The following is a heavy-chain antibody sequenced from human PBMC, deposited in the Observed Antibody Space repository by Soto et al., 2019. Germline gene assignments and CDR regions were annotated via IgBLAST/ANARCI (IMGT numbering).Heavy chain of an antibody. CDR3: ARESLHTYYDFCSGYLQHYGMDV. CDR2: ISAYNGNT. Sequence: QVQLVQSGAEVKKPGASVKVSCKASGYTFTSYGISWVRQAPGQGLEWMGWISAYNGNTNYAQKLQGRDTMTTDTSTSTAYMDLRSLRSDDTAVYYFARESLHTYYDFCSGYLQHYGMDVRGQGTTVTVSS. D-gene: IGHD3-3*01. CDR1: GYTFTSYG. V-gene: IGHV1-18*04. J-gene: IGHJ6*02.